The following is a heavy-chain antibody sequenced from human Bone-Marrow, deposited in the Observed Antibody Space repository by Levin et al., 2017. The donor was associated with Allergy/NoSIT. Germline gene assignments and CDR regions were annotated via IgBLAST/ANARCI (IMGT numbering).Heavy chain of an antibody. J-gene: IGHJ3*02. CDR3: ARDYCSSTSCYRSGDNAFDI. CDR1: GFTFSSYG. V-gene: IGHV3-33*01. Sequence: GGSLRLSCAASGFTFSSYGMHWVRQAPGKGLEWVAVIWYDGSNKYYADSVKGRFTISRDNSKNTLYLQMNSLRAEDTAVYYCARDYCSSTSCYRSGDNAFDIWGQGTMVTVSS. D-gene: IGHD2-2*02. CDR2: IWYDGSNK.